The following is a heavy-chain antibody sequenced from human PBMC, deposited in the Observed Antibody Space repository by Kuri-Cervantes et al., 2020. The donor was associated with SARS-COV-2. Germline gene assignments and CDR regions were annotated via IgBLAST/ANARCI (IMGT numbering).Heavy chain of an antibody. Sequence: GGSLRLSCAASGFTFSSYAMSWVRQAPGKGLEWVSSISGSGGSTYYADSVKGRFTISRDNSKNTLYLQMNSLRAEDTAVYYCARDPLSQSIDDYYYGMDVWGQGTTVTVSS. D-gene: IGHD3-22*01. CDR2: ISGSGGST. CDR1: GFTFSSYA. J-gene: IGHJ6*02. CDR3: ARDPLSQSIDDYYYGMDV. V-gene: IGHV3-23*01.